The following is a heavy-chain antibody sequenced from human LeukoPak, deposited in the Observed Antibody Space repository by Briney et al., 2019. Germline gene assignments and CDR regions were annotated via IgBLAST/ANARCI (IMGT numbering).Heavy chain of an antibody. CDR2: IYYSGST. CDR1: GGSISSYY. Sequence: SKTLSLTCTVSGGSISSYYWSWIRQPPGKGLEWIGYIYYSGSTNYNPSLKSRVTISVDTSRNQFSLKLSSVTAADTAVYYCARQVPDSRGYYLYYFDYWGQGTLVPVSS. D-gene: IGHD3-22*01. J-gene: IGHJ4*02. CDR3: ARQVPDSRGYYLYYFDY. V-gene: IGHV4-59*08.